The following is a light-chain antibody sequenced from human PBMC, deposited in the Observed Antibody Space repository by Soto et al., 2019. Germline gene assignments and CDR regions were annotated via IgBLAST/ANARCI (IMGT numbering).Light chain of an antibody. CDR2: GPS. V-gene: IGKV3-20*01. CDR1: QTISGSY. J-gene: IGKJ2*01. CDR3: QHHGDSVYT. Sequence: IVLTQSPGTLSLSPGERATLSCRASQTISGSYLAWYQHKPGQAPRLLIHGPSTRATGIPDRFSGSGSGTDFTLTISRLEPEDFVVYYCQHHGDSVYTFGQGTKLEIK.